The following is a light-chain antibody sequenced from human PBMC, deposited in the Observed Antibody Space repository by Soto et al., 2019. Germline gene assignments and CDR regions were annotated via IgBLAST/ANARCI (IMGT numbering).Light chain of an antibody. CDR3: CSYVGSSTLA. V-gene: IGLV2-23*02. CDR2: DVD. CDR1: SSDICSYNL. Sequence: QSALTQPASVSGSPGQSITISCTGTSSDICSYNLVSWYQQHPGKVPKLMIYDVDKRPSGVSDRFSGSKSGNTASLTISGLQAEDEADYYCCSYVGSSTLAFGGGTQLTVL. J-gene: IGLJ2*01.